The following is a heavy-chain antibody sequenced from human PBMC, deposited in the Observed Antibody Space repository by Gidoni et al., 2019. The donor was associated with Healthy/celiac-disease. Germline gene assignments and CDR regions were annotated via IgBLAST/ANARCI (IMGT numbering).Heavy chain of an antibody. Sequence: QVQLVESGGGLVKPGGSLRLSCAASGFTFSDYYMSWIRQAPGKGLEWGSYISSSSSNTNYADSVKGRFTISRDKAKNSLYLQMNSLRAEDTAVYYCARKLRRGTTGTTEDAFDIWGQGTMVTVSS. D-gene: IGHD1-1*01. CDR3: ARKLRRGTTGTTEDAFDI. J-gene: IGHJ3*02. CDR2: ISSSSSNT. V-gene: IGHV3-11*06. CDR1: GFTFSDYY.